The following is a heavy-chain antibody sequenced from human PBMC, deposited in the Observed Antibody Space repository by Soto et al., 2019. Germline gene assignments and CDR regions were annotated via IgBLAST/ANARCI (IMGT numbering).Heavy chain of an antibody. CDR1: VGSISSGGYY. J-gene: IGHJ5*02. CDR2: IYYSGST. V-gene: IGHV4-31*03. CDR3: ARVSVALWFDP. Sequence: TLSLTCTVSVGSISSGGYYWSWIRQHPGKGLEWIGYIYYSGSTYYNPSLKSRVTISVDTSKNQFSLKLSSVTAADTAVYYCARVSVALWFDPWGQGTLVTVSS. D-gene: IGHD2-15*01.